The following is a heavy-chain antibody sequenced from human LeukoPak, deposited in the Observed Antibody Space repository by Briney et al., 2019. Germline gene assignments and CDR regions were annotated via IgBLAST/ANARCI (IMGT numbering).Heavy chain of an antibody. Sequence: GGSLRLSCAASGFTFDDYAMHWVRQAPGKGLEWVAVISYDGSNKYYADSVKGRFTISRDNSKNTLYLQMNSLRAEDTAVYYCAKPALDMIVVVTNDDYFDYWGQGTLVTVSS. J-gene: IGHJ4*02. D-gene: IGHD3-22*01. CDR2: ISYDGSNK. CDR1: GFTFDDYA. CDR3: AKPALDMIVVVTNDDYFDY. V-gene: IGHV3-30*18.